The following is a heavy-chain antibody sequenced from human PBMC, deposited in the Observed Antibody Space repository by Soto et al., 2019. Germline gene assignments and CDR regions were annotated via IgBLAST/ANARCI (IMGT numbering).Heavy chain of an antibody. D-gene: IGHD3-3*01. CDR1: GYTFTSYA. J-gene: IGHJ6*02. Sequence: ASVKVSCKASGYTFTSYAMHWVRQAPGQRLEWMGWINAGNGNTKYSQKFQGRVTITRDTSASTAYMELSSLRSEDTAVYYCARGDYDFWSGYMARRYHYCMDVRGQGTTVTVCS. V-gene: IGHV1-3*01. CDR2: INAGNGNT. CDR3: ARGDYDFWSGYMARRYHYCMDV.